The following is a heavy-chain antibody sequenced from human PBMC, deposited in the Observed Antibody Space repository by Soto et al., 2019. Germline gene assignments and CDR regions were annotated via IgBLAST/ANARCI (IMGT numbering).Heavy chain of an antibody. CDR1: GGSISSGDYY. D-gene: IGHD1-20*01. J-gene: IGHJ6*02. CDR3: ARANWNDVRDYYYGMDV. CDR2: IYYSGST. Sequence: QVQLQESGPGLVKPSQTLSLTCTVSGGSISSGDYYWSWIRQPPVKGLEWIGYIYYSGSTYYNPSIESRVNISVDTSKNQFSLKLSSVTAADTAVYYCARANWNDVRDYYYGMDVWGQGTTVTVSS. V-gene: IGHV4-30-4*01.